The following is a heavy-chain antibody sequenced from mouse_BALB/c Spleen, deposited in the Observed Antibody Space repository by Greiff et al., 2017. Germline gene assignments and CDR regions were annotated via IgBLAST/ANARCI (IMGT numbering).Heavy chain of an antibody. Sequence: EVKVVESGGGLVQPGGSLRLSCATSGFTFTDYYMSWVRQPPGKALEWLGFIRNKANGYTTEYSASVKGRFTISRDNSQSILYLQMNTLRAEDSATYYCARDGGYDGYFDVWGAGTTVTVSS. V-gene: IGHV7-3*02. CDR1: GFTFTDYY. CDR3: ARDGGYDGYFDV. J-gene: IGHJ1*01. CDR2: IRNKANGYTT. D-gene: IGHD2-2*01.